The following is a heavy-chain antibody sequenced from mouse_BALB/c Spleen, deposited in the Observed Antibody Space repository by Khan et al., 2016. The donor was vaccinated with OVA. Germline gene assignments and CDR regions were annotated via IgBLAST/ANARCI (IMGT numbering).Heavy chain of an antibody. J-gene: IGHJ4*01. CDR2: ITNGGGNT. Sequence: DVKLVESGGGLVQPGGSLKLSCAASGFTFSSNTMSWVRQTPEKRLEWVAYITNGGGNTYYPATVKGRFTITRDNAKNTVYLQRSSLKSEDTAMYYCERIQNFITTALDYWGQGTSVTVSS. V-gene: IGHV5-12-2*01. CDR3: ERIQNFITTALDY. CDR1: GFTFSSNT. D-gene: IGHD1-2*01.